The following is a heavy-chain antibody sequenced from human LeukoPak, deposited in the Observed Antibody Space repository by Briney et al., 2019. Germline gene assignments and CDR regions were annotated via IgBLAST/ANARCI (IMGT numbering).Heavy chain of an antibody. CDR2: ITWNRDNI. CDR1: GFTFDDYA. J-gene: IGHJ6*02. Sequence: GGSLRLSCKVSGFTFDDYAMHWVRHTPGKGLEWVSGITWNRDNIGYGDPVKGRFTISRDNVKNVLYLQMNSLRPEDTALYYCAKDLSSAITSALVLDVWGQGTRVIVS. V-gene: IGHV3-9*01. CDR3: AKDLSSAITSALVLDV. D-gene: IGHD3-22*01.